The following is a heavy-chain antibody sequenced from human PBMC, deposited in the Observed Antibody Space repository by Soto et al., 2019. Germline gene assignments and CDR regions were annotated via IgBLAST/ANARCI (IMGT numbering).Heavy chain of an antibody. CDR1: GYTFTGYY. CDR2: INPNSGGT. Sequence: ASVKVSCKASGYTFTGYYMHWVRQAPGQGLEWMGWINPNSGGTNYAQKFQGRVTMTRDTSISTAYMELSRLRSDDTAVYYCARGFANYGDYIPGDYWGQGTLVTVSS. CDR3: ARGFANYGDYIPGDY. J-gene: IGHJ4*02. D-gene: IGHD4-17*01. V-gene: IGHV1-2*02.